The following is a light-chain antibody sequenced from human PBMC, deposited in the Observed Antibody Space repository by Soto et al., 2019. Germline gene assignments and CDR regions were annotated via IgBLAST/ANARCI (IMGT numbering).Light chain of an antibody. CDR2: SAS. Sequence: DIEMTQSPSSLSASVGDRVTITCRASQSISSYLYWYQQKPGKAPKLLIYSASSLQSGVPSRCSGSGSGTDFTLSISSLQAEDFATYYCQQSYSTPPTFGQGTKLEIK. CDR1: QSISSY. CDR3: QQSYSTPPT. J-gene: IGKJ2*01. V-gene: IGKV1-39*01.